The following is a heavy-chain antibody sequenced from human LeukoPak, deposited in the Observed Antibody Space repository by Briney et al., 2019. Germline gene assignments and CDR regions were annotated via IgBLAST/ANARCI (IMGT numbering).Heavy chain of an antibody. D-gene: IGHD5-18*01. CDR2: ISSSSLYI. J-gene: IGHJ4*03. Sequence: GGSLRLSCAASGFTFSSYSMKWVRQAPGKGLEWVSSISSSSLYIYYADSVKRRFTISRDYAKNSLFVHMNSLRAEDTAAYYCATSRGYNSSYRALELPPSPIGWGQGTLVTVSS. CDR3: ATSRGYNSSYRALELPPSPIG. V-gene: IGHV3-21*01. CDR1: GFTFSSYS.